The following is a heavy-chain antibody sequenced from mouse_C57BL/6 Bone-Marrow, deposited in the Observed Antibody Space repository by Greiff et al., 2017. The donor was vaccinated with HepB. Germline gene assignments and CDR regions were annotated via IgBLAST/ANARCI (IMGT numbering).Heavy chain of an antibody. D-gene: IGHD1-1*01. V-gene: IGHV5-12*01. J-gene: IGHJ2*01. CDR3: ARDGYYGSSYNFDD. Sequence: EVQLVESGGGLVQPGGSLKLSCAASGFTFSDYYMYWVRQTPEKRLEWVAYISNGGGSTYYPDTVKGRCTISRDNAKNTLYLQMSRLKSEDTAMYYCARDGYYGSSYNFDDWGQGTTLTVSS. CDR1: GFTFSDYY. CDR2: ISNGGGST.